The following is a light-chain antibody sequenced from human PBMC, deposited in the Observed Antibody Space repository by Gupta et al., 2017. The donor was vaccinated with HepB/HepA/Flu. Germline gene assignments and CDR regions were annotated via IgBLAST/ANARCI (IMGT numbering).Light chain of an antibody. Sequence: APTQPPSASGSPGQSLTLSRSGSRSSIGSSYVYWYQQRPGTAPKLLIYRNNQRPSGVPDRFSGSKSGTSASLAISGLRSEDEADYYCAAWDDSGSGRVFGGGIKLTVL. CDR2: RNN. V-gene: IGLV1-47*01. CDR3: AAWDDSGSGRV. CDR1: RSSIGSSY. J-gene: IGLJ3*02.